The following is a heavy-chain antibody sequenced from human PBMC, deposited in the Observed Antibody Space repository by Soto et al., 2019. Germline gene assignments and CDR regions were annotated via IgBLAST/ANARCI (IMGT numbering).Heavy chain of an antibody. CDR2: IWYDGSNK. V-gene: IGHV3-33*01. J-gene: IGHJ6*02. CDR1: GFTFSSYG. Sequence: PGGSLRLSWAASGFTFSSYGMHWVRQAPGKGLEWVAVIWYDGSNKYYADSVKGRFTISRDNSKNTLYLQMNSLRAEDTAVYYCARDHSSSWYAVYYYYGMDVWGQGTTVTVSS. D-gene: IGHD6-13*01. CDR3: ARDHSSSWYAVYYYYGMDV.